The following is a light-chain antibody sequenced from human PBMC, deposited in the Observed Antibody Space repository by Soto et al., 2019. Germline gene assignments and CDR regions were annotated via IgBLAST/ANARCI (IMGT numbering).Light chain of an antibody. CDR1: QSLSSRY. CDR2: GAS. CDR3: QQYSSSPPT. Sequence: EIVLTQSPGTLSLSPGDRATLSCRASQSLSSRYLAWYRQKSGQAPRLLIYGASNRATGIPDRFSGSGSGTDFTITISRLEPDDFAVYYCQQYSSSPPTFGGGTKVEIK. V-gene: IGKV3-20*01. J-gene: IGKJ4*01.